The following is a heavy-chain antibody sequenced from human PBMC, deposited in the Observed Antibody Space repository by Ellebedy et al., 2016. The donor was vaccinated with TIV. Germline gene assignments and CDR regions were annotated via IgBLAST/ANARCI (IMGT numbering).Heavy chain of an antibody. J-gene: IGHJ4*02. CDR2: ISSSGSTI. D-gene: IGHD3-10*01. CDR3: ARDTGRGAYGTGSCYFDY. CDR1: GFTFSDYY. V-gene: IGHV3-11*01. Sequence: GESLKISXAASGFTFSDYYMRWIRQAPGKGLEWVSYISSSGSTIYYADSVKGRFTISRDNAKNSLYLQMNSLRAEDTAVYYCARDTGRGAYGTGSCYFDYWGQGTLVTVSS.